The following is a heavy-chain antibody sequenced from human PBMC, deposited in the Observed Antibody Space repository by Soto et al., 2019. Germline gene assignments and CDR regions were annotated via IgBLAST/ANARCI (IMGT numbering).Heavy chain of an antibody. V-gene: IGHV5-10-1*01. J-gene: IGHJ6*02. CDR1: GYSFTSYW. D-gene: IGHD6-6*01. CDR3: ARNGSSSGHGYYYYYYGMDV. CDR2: LDPSDSYT. Sequence: GESLKISCKGSGYSFTSYWISWVRQMPGKGLEWMGRLDPSDSYTNYSPSFQGHVTISADKSISTAYLQWSSRKASDTAMYYCARNGSSSGHGYYYYYYGMDVWGQGTRVTVSS.